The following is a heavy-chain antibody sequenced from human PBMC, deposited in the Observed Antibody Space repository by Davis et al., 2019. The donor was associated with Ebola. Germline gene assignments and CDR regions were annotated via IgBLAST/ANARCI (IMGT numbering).Heavy chain of an antibody. D-gene: IGHD6-13*01. CDR2: ISGSGAST. CDR1: GFTFSSYA. V-gene: IGHV3-23*01. J-gene: IGHJ4*02. CDR3: AKGSEGSSWSFDY. Sequence: PGGSLRLSCAASGFTFSSYAMSWVRQAPGKGLKWVSAISGSGASTYYADSVKGRFTISRDNSKNTLYLQMNSLRVEDTAVYYCAKGSEGSSWSFDYWGQGSLVTVSS.